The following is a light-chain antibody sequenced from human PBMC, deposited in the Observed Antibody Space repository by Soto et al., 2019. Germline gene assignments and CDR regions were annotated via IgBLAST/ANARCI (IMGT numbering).Light chain of an antibody. V-gene: IGKV1-5*03. Sequence: DIQLTQSPSTLSGSVGDRVTITCRASQTISSWLAWYQQKPGKAPKLLIYKASTITSGIPSRFSGSGSGTEFTLTISGLQPDDFATYYCQHYNSYSEAFGQGTKVDIK. CDR1: QTISSW. CDR3: QHYNSYSEA. J-gene: IGKJ1*01. CDR2: KAS.